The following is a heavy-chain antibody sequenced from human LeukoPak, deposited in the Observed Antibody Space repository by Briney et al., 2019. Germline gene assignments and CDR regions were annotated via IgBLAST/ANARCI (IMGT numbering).Heavy chain of an antibody. CDR2: IRSKANSYAT. V-gene: IGHV3-73*01. J-gene: IGHJ4*02. CDR1: GFTFSGSA. CDR3: TRPPHSGSPDY. Sequence: GGSLRLSCAASGFTFSGSAMHWVRQASGKGLEWVGRIRSKANSYATAYAASVKGRFTISRDDSKNTAYLQMNSLKTEDTAVYYCTRPPHSGSPDYWGQGTPVTVSS. D-gene: IGHD1-26*01.